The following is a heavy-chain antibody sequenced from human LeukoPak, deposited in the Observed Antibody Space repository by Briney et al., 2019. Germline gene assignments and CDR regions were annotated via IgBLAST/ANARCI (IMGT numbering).Heavy chain of an antibody. CDR1: GYTFSDYY. D-gene: IGHD2-15*01. CDR2: INPNSGGT. Sequence: ASVKISCKASGYTFSDYYIHWVRQAAGQGLEWMGWINPNSGGTKYAQRSQGRVTMTRDTSISTAYMDLSSLGSDDTAVFYCVRKSATRRTSEFDYWGQGTPVTVSS. J-gene: IGHJ4*02. V-gene: IGHV1-2*02. CDR3: VRKSATRRTSEFDY.